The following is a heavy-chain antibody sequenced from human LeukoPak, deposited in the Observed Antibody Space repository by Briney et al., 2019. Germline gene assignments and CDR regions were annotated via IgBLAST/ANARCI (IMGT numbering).Heavy chain of an antibody. CDR1: GFTFSSYA. CDR2: ISGSGGST. V-gene: IGHV3-23*01. Sequence: GGSLRLSCAASGFTFSSYAMSWVRQAPGKGLEWVSAISGSGGSTYYADSVKGRFTISRDNSKNTLYLQMSSLRAEDTAVYYCATGRPGIAVAGTVLDYWGQGTLVTVSS. J-gene: IGHJ4*02. CDR3: ATGRPGIAVAGTVLDY. D-gene: IGHD6-19*01.